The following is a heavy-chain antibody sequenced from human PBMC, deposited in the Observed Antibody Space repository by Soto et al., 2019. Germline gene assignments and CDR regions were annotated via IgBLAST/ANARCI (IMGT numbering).Heavy chain of an antibody. V-gene: IGHV1-46*01. D-gene: IGHD2-15*01. Sequence: ASVKDSCKAMRYTFTNFYIHWVRQAPGQGLEWMGMISPSGGSTSYAQKFQGRVTMTRDTSTSTVYMQLTSLRSEDTAVYYCASPHPLYCSGGSCTPDLPLHYWGQGTLVTVYS. CDR2: ISPSGGST. CDR1: RYTFTNFY. CDR3: ASPHPLYCSGGSCTPDLPLHY. J-gene: IGHJ4*02.